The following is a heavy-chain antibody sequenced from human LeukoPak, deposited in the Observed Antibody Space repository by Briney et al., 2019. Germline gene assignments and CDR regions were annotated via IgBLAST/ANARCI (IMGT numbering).Heavy chain of an antibody. V-gene: IGHV4-34*01. J-gene: IGHJ4*02. CDR3: EGPSSSWYGY. CDR1: GGSFSGYY. Sequence: PSETLSLTCAVYGGSFSGYYWSWIRQPPGKGLEWIGEINHSGSTNYNPSLKSRVTISVDTSKNQFSLKLSSVTAADTAVYYCEGPSSSWYGYWGQGTLVTVSS. CDR2: INHSGST. D-gene: IGHD6-13*01.